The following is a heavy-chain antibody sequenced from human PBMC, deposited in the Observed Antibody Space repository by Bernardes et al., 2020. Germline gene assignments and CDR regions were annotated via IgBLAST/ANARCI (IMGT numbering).Heavy chain of an antibody. V-gene: IGHV4-34*01. Sequence: SETMSLTCAVYGGSFSGYYWSWIRQPPGKGLEWIGEINHSGSTNYNPSLKSRVTISVDASKNQFSLKLSSVTAADTAVYYCARRRLREYYFDYWGQGTLVTVSS. D-gene: IGHD2-15*01. CDR2: INHSGST. CDR1: GGSFSGYY. CDR3: ARRRLREYYFDY. J-gene: IGHJ4*02.